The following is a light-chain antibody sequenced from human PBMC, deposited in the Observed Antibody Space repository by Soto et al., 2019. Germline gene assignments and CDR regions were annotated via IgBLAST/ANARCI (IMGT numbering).Light chain of an antibody. CDR3: QQYDNWPIT. Sequence: DIVMTQSPATLAVAPGERVTFSCRASQGVSRKLAWYQHKPGQAPRLLISGASTGATGIPARFSGSGPGTEFTLIISSLQSEDSAVYYCQQYDNWPITFGQGTRLEIK. CDR2: GAS. V-gene: IGKV3-15*01. CDR1: QGVSRK. J-gene: IGKJ5*01.